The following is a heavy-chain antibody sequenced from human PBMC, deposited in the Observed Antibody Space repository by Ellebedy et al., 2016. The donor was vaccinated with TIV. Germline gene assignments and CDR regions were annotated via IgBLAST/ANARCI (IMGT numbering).Heavy chain of an antibody. V-gene: IGHV3-74*01. CDR3: ARGALRGWGSYCMGEY. D-gene: IGHD3-10*01. Sequence: GESLKISXAASGFTFSSYWMHWVRQAPGKGLVWVSRITNDGSTTNYADSVKGRFTISRDNAKNTLYLQMNSLRAEDTAVYYCARGALRGWGSYCMGEYWGQGTLVTVSS. J-gene: IGHJ4*02. CDR2: ITNDGSTT. CDR1: GFTFSSYW.